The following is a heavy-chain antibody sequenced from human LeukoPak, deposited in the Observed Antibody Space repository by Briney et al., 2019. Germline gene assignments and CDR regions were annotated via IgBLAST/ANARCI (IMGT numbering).Heavy chain of an antibody. CDR3: ARDTLPGQWELLY. CDR1: GFTFSSYA. D-gene: IGHD1-26*01. CDR2: ISSSSSTI. J-gene: IGHJ4*02. V-gene: IGHV3-48*01. Sequence: GGSLRLSCAASGFTFSSYAMSWVRQAPGKGLEWVSYISSSSSTIYYADSVKGRFTISRDNAKNSLYLQMNSLRAEDTAVYYCARDTLPGQWELLYWGQGTLVTVSS.